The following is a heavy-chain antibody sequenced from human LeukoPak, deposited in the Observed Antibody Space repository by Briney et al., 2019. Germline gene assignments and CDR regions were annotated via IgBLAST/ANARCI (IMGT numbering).Heavy chain of an antibody. D-gene: IGHD6-13*01. CDR1: GFTFSSYS. J-gene: IGHJ6*02. CDR3: ARDGGSSWYRHYYYYGMDV. Sequence: GGSLRLSCAASGFTFSSYSMNWVRQAPGKGLEWVSSISSSSSYIYYADSVKGRFTISGDNAKNSLYLQMNSLRAEDTAVYYCARDGGSSWYRHYYYYGMDVWGQGTTVTVSS. V-gene: IGHV3-21*01. CDR2: ISSSSSYI.